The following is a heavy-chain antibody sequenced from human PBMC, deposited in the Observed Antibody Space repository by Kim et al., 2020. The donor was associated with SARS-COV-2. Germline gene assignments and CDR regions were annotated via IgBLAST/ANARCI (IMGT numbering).Heavy chain of an antibody. V-gene: IGHV4-39*07. CDR2: IYYSGST. CDR3: ARDAGGYSGHLAAFDI. D-gene: IGHD5-12*01. CDR1: GGSISSSSYY. J-gene: IGHJ3*02. Sequence: SETLSLTYTVSGGSISSSSYYWGWIRQPPGKGLEWIGSIYYSGSTYYNPSLKSRVTISVDTSKNQFSLKLSSVTAADTAVYYCARDAGGYSGHLAAFDIWGQGTMVTVSS.